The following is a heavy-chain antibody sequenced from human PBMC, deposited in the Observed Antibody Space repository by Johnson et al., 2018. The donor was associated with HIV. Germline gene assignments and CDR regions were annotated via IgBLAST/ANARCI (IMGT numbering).Heavy chain of an antibody. CDR2: MWYDGSNK. J-gene: IGHJ3*02. Sequence: QVQLVESGGGLIQPGGSLRLSCAVSGFTFANYAMSWVRQAPGKGLEWVAVMWYDGSNKYYADSVKGRFTISRDNSKNTLYLQMNSLRAEDTAVYFCATVWRNEGRHAFDIWGQGTMVTVSS. D-gene: IGHD1-1*01. V-gene: IGHV3-33*08. CDR1: GFTFANYA. CDR3: ATVWRNEGRHAFDI.